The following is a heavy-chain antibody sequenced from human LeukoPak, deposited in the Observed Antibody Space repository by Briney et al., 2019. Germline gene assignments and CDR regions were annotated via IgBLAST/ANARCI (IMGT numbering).Heavy chain of an antibody. CDR1: GGTFNSYA. CDR2: ITAIFRTT. Sequence: ASVKVSCKTSGGTFNSYAISWVRQAPGQGLEWMGGITAIFRTTNYAQKFQGRVTITADESMSTVYMELSSLRSEDTAVYYCAKDLWMGEISGFDYWGQGTLVTVSS. J-gene: IGHJ4*02. V-gene: IGHV1-69*13. CDR3: AKDLWMGEISGFDY. D-gene: IGHD1-26*01.